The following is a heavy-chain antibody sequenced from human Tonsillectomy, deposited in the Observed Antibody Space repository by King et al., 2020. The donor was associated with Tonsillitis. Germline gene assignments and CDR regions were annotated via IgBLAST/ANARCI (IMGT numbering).Heavy chain of an antibody. D-gene: IGHD4-11*01. CDR3: ATDYSTYGMDV. J-gene: IGHJ6*02. Sequence: VQLVESGGGVVQPGGSLRLSCAASGFSFSSSGMHWARQAPGKGLEWVAFIRYDGSKKYYADSEKGRFTISRDNSKNTLDLQMNNLRAEDTAVYYCATDYSTYGMDVWGQGTTVTVSS. V-gene: IGHV3-30*02. CDR1: GFSFSSSG. CDR2: IRYDGSKK.